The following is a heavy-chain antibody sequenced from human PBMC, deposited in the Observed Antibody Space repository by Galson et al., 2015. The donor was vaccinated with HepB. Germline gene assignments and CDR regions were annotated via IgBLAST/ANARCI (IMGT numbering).Heavy chain of an antibody. V-gene: IGHV3-11*01. CDR1: GFTFSDYY. D-gene: IGHD2-2*01. CDR2: ISSSGSTI. J-gene: IGHJ6*03. CDR3: AREGGPYCSSTSCYYYYYMDV. Sequence: SLRLSCAASGFTFSDYYMSWIRQAPGKGLEWVSYISSSGSTIYYADSVKGRFTISRDNAKNSLYLQMNSLRAEDTAVYYCAREGGPYCSSTSCYYYYYMDVWGKGTTVTVSS.